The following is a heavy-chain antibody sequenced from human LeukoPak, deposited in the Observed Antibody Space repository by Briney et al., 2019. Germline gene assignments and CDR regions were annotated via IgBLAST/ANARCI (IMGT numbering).Heavy chain of an antibody. D-gene: IGHD3-9*01. J-gene: IGHJ5*02. Sequence: ASVKVSCKASGYTFTGYYMHWVRQAPGQGLEWMGWINPNSGGTNYAQKFQGRVTMTRGTSISTAYMELSRLRSDDTAVYYCAREYYDILTGFDNWFDPWGQGTLVTVSS. V-gene: IGHV1-2*02. CDR1: GYTFTGYY. CDR3: AREYYDILTGFDNWFDP. CDR2: INPNSGGT.